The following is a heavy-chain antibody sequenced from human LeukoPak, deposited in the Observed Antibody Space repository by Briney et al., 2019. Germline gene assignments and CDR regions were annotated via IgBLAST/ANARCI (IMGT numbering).Heavy chain of an antibody. J-gene: IGHJ6*03. D-gene: IGHD4-23*01. Sequence: GGSLRLSCAASGVIFSSYSMNWVRQAPGKGLEWVSNISSSSSTIYYADSVKGRFTISRDNAKNSLYLQMNSLRAEDTAVYYCARLGNHYYYYYMDVWGKGTTVTVSS. V-gene: IGHV3-48*04. CDR2: ISSSSSTI. CDR3: ARLGNHYYYYYMDV. CDR1: GVIFSSYS.